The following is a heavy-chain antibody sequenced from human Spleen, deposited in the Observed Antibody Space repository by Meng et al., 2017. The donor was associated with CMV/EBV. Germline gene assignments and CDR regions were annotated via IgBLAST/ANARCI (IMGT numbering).Heavy chain of an antibody. J-gene: IGHJ5*02. V-gene: IGHV4-30-4*08. CDR1: GDYY. D-gene: IGHD2-2*01. CDR2: YYYSGST. CDR3: AREKSDGLECSSTSCHFWFDP. Sequence: GDYYWTWIRQPPGKGLEWIGYYYYSGSTYYNPSLKSRVTISVDTSKNQFSLKLSSVTAADTAVYYCAREKSDGLECSSTSCHFWFDPWGQGTLVTVSS.